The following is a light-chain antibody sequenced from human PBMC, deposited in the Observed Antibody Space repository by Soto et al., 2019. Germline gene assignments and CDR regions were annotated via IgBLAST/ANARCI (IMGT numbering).Light chain of an antibody. J-gene: IGLJ3*02. V-gene: IGLV2-23*01. Sequence: QSALTQPASVSGSPGQSITISCTGTSSDVGSYNLVSGYQQHPGKAPKLMIYEGSKRPSGVSNRFSGSKSGNTASLTISGLQAEDEADYYCCSYAGSRVFGGGTKLT. CDR3: CSYAGSRV. CDR2: EGS. CDR1: SSDVGSYNL.